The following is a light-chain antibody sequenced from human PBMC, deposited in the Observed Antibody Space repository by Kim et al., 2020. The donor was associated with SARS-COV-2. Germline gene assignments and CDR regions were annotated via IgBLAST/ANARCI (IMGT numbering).Light chain of an antibody. CDR2: GKN. CDR3: NSRDSSGNHLV. V-gene: IGLV3-19*01. CDR1: SLRSYY. J-gene: IGLJ3*02. Sequence: SSELTQDSAVSVAFGQTVRITCQGDSLRSYYASWYQQKPGEAPVLVIYGKNNRHSGIPDRFSGSSPGNTASLTITGAQAEDEADYYCNSRDSSGNHLVFG.